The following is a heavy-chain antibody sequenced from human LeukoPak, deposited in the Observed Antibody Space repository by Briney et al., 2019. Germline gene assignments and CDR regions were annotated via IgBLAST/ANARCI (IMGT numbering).Heavy chain of an antibody. V-gene: IGHV3-21*01. Sequence: GGSLRLSCAASGFTFSSYSMNWVRQAPGKGLEWVSSISSSGSYIYYADSVKGRFTISRDNAKNSLYLQMNSLRAEDTAVYYCARVIAAAGYFDYWGQGTLVTVSS. D-gene: IGHD6-13*01. CDR2: ISSSGSYI. CDR3: ARVIAAAGYFDY. CDR1: GFTFSSYS. J-gene: IGHJ4*02.